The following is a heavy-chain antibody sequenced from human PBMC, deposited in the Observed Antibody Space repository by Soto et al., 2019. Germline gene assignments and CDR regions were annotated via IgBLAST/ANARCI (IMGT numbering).Heavy chain of an antibody. V-gene: IGHV4-61*01. CDR2: IYYSGST. CDR1: GGSVSSGSYY. CDR3: ARAGVVRGVMRAFDI. Sequence: SETLSLTCTVSGGSVSSGSYYWSWSRQPPGKGLEWIGYIYYSGSTNYNPSLKSRVTISVDTSKNQFSLKLSSVTAADTAVYYCARAGVVRGVMRAFDIWGQGTMVTVSS. J-gene: IGHJ3*02. D-gene: IGHD3-10*01.